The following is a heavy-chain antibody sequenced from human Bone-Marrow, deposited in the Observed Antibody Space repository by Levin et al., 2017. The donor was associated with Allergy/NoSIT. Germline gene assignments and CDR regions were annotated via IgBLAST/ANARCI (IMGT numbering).Heavy chain of an antibody. CDR1: GYPFPNFA. V-gene: IGHV1-3*01. J-gene: IGHJ4*02. D-gene: IGHD2-8*01. Sequence: GESLKISCQASGYPFPNFAIHWLRQAPGQSLEWMGWVNAGSGQTHYAQKYQDRVTITRDKSAITAGSSYMDLNSLRSEDTAVYYCARAPLYHNGPGGFDNWGQGTLVTVSS. CDR2: VNAGSGQT. CDR3: ARAPLYHNGPGGFDN.